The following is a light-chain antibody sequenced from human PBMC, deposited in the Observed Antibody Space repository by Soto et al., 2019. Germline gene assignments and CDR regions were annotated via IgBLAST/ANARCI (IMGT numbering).Light chain of an antibody. CDR3: AAWDYSLSALGV. J-gene: IGLJ1*01. CDR1: SSNIGSNY. CDR2: MNN. Sequence: QSVLTQPPSASGTPGQRVTISCSGSSSNIGSNYVYCYQQLPGTAPKLLIYMNNQRPSGVPDRLSGCKSGAAASLAISGLRAEEEADYYYAAWDYSLSALGVFGTGTKLTVL. V-gene: IGLV1-47*01.